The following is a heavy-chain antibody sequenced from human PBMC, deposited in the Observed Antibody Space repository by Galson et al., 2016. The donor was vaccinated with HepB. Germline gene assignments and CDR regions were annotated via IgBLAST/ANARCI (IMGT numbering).Heavy chain of an antibody. V-gene: IGHV3-48*01. CDR2: ISSSSSTI. Sequence: SLRLSCAASGFTFSNYNMNWVRQAPGKGLEWVSYISSSSSTIYYADSVKGRFTVSRDNAKNSLYLQMNSLRAEDTAVYYCARRHGSATGPSFDYWGQGTLVTVFS. CDR3: ARRHGSATGPSFDY. J-gene: IGHJ4*02. D-gene: IGHD1-26*01. CDR1: GFTFSNYN.